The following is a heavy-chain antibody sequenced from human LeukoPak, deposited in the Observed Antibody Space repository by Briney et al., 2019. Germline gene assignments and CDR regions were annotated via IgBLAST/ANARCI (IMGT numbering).Heavy chain of an antibody. CDR2: IKQDGSEK. D-gene: IGHD4-11*01. CDR1: GFSFSSYY. Sequence: GGSLRLSCAASGFSFSSYYMSWVRQAPGKGLEWVANIKQDGSEKYYVDSVKGRFTISRDNAKNSLYLQMNSLRAEDTAVYYCARDEHYSNYESDNFDYWGQGTLVTVSS. V-gene: IGHV3-7*03. CDR3: ARDEHYSNYESDNFDY. J-gene: IGHJ4*02.